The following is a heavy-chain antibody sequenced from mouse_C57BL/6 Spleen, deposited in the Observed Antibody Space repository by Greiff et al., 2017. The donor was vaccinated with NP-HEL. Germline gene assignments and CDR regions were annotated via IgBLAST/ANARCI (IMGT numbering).Heavy chain of an antibody. J-gene: IGHJ4*01. D-gene: IGHD1-1*01. Sequence: VQLQQSGPELVKPGASVKISCKASGYTFTDYYMNWVKQSHGKSLEWIGDINPNNGGTSYNQKFKGKATLTVDKSSTTAYMQLHSLTSEDSAVYYCAREGYGSSWEDWGQGTSVTVAS. CDR2: INPNNGGT. CDR1: GYTFTDYY. CDR3: AREGYGSSWED. V-gene: IGHV1-26*01.